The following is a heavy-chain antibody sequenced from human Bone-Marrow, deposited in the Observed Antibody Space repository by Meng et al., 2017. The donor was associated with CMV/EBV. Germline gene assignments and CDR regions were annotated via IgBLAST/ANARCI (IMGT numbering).Heavy chain of an antibody. Sequence: ASVKVSCKASGYTFTSYYMHWVRQAPGQGLEWMGIINPSGGSTSYAQKFQGRVTMTRDTSTSTVYMELSSLRSEDTAVYYCAKESHNFWSGYLNHFDYWGQGTLVTVSS. J-gene: IGHJ4*02. CDR2: INPSGGST. CDR3: AKESHNFWSGYLNHFDY. CDR1: GYTFTSYY. V-gene: IGHV1-46*01. D-gene: IGHD3-3*01.